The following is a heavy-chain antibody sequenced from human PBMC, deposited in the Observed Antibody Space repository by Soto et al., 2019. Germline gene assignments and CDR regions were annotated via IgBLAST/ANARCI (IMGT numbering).Heavy chain of an antibody. CDR2: IYWDDDK. Sequence: QITLKESGPMLVKPTQTLTLTCTFSGFSLSTSGVGVGWIRQPPGKALEWLALIYWDDDKRYSPSLKSRLTITKDTSKNQVVLTMTNMDPVDTATYYCAHRSIAARPNNAFDIWGQGTMVTVSS. CDR1: GFSLSTSGVG. D-gene: IGHD6-6*01. CDR3: AHRSIAARPNNAFDI. V-gene: IGHV2-5*02. J-gene: IGHJ3*02.